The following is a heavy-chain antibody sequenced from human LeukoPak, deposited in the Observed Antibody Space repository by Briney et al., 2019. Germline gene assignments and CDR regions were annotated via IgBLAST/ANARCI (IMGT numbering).Heavy chain of an antibody. CDR3: VKVRLATGNSPTFYFDD. J-gene: IGHJ4*02. D-gene: IGHD3-9*01. CDR1: GFTFRTYA. Sequence: PGGSLRLSCAASGFTFRTYAMTWVRQAPGRGLEWVSAISNGGGSTYYADSVKGRVTISRDNSKNTVSLQMNSLRAEDTAVYYCVKVRLATGNSPTFYFDDWGQGTLVAVSS. CDR2: ISNGGGST. V-gene: IGHV3-23*01.